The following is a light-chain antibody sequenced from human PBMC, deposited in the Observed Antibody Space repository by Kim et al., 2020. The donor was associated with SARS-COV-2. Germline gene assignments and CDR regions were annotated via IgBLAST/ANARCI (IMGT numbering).Light chain of an antibody. CDR3: QHYNDLPLA. CDR2: GAS. CDR1: HSVRDN. Sequence: EIIMTQSPATLSVSPGERATLSCMASHSVRDNLAWYQQKPGQAPRLLIYGASTRATGIPGRFSGSGSGTEFSLTIDSLQSEDSALYYCQHYNDLPLAFGGGTKVDIK. J-gene: IGKJ4*01. V-gene: IGKV3-15*01.